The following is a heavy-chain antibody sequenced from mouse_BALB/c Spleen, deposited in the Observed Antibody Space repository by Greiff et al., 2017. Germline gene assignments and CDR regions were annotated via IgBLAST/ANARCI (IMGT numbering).Heavy chain of an antibody. V-gene: IGHV5-6-4*01. D-gene: IGHD1-1*01. CDR2: ISSGGSYT. CDR1: GFTFSSYT. CDR3: TRDFTTVRGYAMDY. Sequence: EVKLVESGGGLVKPGGSLKLSCAASGFTFSSYTMSWVRQTPEKRLEWVATISSGGSYTYYPDSVKGRFTISRDNAKNTLYLQMSSLKSEDTAMYYCTRDFTTVRGYAMDYWGQGTSVTVSS. J-gene: IGHJ4*01.